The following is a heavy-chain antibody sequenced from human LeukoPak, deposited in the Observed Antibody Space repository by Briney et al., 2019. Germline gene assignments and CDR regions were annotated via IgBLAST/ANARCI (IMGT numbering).Heavy chain of an antibody. Sequence: ASVKVSCEASGYTFTDFLMHWVRQAPGQGLEWMGWINPNSGGTNYAQKFQGRVTMTRDTSISTTYMELSRLTCGDTAVYYCSRGQGSDLIEYWGQGTLVTVSS. CDR3: SRGQGSDLIEY. CDR2: INPNSGGT. V-gene: IGHV1-2*02. CDR1: GYTFTDFL. D-gene: IGHD6-19*01. J-gene: IGHJ4*02.